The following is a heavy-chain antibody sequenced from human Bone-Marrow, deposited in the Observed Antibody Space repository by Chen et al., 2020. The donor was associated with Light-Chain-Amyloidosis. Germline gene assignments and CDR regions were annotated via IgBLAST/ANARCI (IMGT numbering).Heavy chain of an antibody. D-gene: IGHD4-4*01. Sequence: QVQLVQSGAEVKRPGASVKVSCKVSGDSLTDLAIHWVRQAPGQGLEWMGGIIPILGTASYAQKFQGRVTITADEASSTAYMELSSLTSGDTAVYYCAEGPYSNLGYWCQGTLVTVSS. J-gene: IGHJ4*02. CDR3: AEGPYSNLGY. CDR1: GDSLTDLA. V-gene: IGHV1-69*13. CDR2: IIPILGTA.